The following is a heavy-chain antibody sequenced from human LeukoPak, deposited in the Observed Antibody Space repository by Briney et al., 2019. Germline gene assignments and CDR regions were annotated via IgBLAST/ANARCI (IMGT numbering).Heavy chain of an antibody. CDR2: ISAKNGKT. V-gene: IGHV1-18*01. D-gene: IGHD1-26*01. J-gene: IGHJ4*02. Sequence: ASVKVSCKASGYTFTNYGISWVRQAPGQGLEGVGWISAKNGKTNYAQKVQGRVTMTTDTSTTTAYMELRSLRSDDTAVYFCERDTEWEKNPDYFDPWGQGTLVTVSS. CDR3: ERDTEWEKNPDYFDP. CDR1: GYTFTNYG.